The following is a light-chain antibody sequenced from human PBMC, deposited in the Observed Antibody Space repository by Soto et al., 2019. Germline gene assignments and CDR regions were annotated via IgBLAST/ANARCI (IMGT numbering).Light chain of an antibody. CDR1: QDIKNY. V-gene: IGKV1-33*01. J-gene: IGKJ4*01. Sequence: DIQMTQSPSSLSASVGDRVTITCQASQDIKNYLNWYQQIPGKAPILLIYDASNLKAGVPSRFSGSGSGTHFTFTISSLQPEDVATYYCQHYDHLPPLSFGGGTKGEIK. CDR2: DAS. CDR3: QHYDHLPPLS.